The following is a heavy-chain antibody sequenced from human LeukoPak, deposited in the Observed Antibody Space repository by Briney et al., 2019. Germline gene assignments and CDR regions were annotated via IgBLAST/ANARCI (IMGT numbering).Heavy chain of an antibody. CDR2: IYHSGST. D-gene: IGHD5-12*01. J-gene: IGHJ4*02. CDR3: AFVAGYYFDY. V-gene: IGHV4-4*02. CDR1: GFTFSSYAM. Sequence: GSLRLSCAASGFTFSSYAMSWVRQPPGKGLEWIGEIYHSGSTNYNPSLKSRVTISVDKSKNQFSLKLSSVTAADTAVYYCAFVAGYYFDYWGQGTLVTVSS.